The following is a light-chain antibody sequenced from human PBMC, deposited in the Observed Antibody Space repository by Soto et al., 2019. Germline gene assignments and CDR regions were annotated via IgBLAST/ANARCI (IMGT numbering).Light chain of an antibody. J-gene: IGLJ2*01. CDR2: EVS. CDR1: SSDVGGYNY. CDR3: SSYTSSSTLV. V-gene: IGLV2-14*01. Sequence: QSALTQPASVSGSTGQSITISCTGTSSDVGGYNYVSWYQQHPGKAPKLMIYEVSNRPSGVSNRFSGSKSGNTASLTISGLQAEEEADYYCSSYTSSSTLVFGGGTKLTVL.